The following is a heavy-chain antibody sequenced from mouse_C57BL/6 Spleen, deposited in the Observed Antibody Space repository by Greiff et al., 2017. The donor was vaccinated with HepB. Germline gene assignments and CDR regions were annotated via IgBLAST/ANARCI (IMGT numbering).Heavy chain of an antibody. CDR2: IYPGSGNT. CDR3: ARPQSNYVGYFDV. Sequence: VQLQQSGPELVKPGASVKISCKASGYSFTSYYIHWVKQRPGQGLEWIGWIYPGSGNTKYNEKFKGKATLTADTSSSAAYMQLSSLTSEDSAVSYCARPQSNYVGYFDVWGTGTTVTVSS. D-gene: IGHD2-5*01. V-gene: IGHV1-66*01. CDR1: GYSFTSYY. J-gene: IGHJ1*03.